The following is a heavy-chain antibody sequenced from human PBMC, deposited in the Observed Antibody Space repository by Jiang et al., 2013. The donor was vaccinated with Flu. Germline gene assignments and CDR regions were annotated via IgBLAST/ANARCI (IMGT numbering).Heavy chain of an antibody. D-gene: IGHD1-1*01. CDR3: ARVRTGGLRAFDI. CDR2: IHSDGSTT. J-gene: IGHJ3*02. CDR1: GFSFSDYW. V-gene: IGHV3-74*01. Sequence: VQLVESGGGLAQPGGSLRLSCATSGFSFSDYWMHWVRQAPGKGLVWVSRIHSDGSTTAYADSVKGRFTISRDNAGSTMYLQMNSLRAEDTAVYYCARVRTGGLRAFDIWGQGTMVSVSS.